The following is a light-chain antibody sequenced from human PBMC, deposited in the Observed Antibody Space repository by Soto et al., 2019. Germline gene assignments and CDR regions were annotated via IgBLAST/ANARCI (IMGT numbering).Light chain of an antibody. CDR2: EVS. Sequence: QSVLTQPASVSGSPGQSITISCTGTSSDVGGYNFVSWYQQHPGQAPKLMLYEVSNRPSGVSYRFSGSKSGNTASLTISGLQAEDEADYYCQSYDSSNHVWVFGGGTKVTVL. CDR1: SSDVGGYNF. J-gene: IGLJ3*02. V-gene: IGLV2-14*01. CDR3: QSYDSSNHVWV.